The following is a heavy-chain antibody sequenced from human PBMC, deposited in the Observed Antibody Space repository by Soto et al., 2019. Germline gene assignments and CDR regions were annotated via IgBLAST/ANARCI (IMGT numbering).Heavy chain of an antibody. V-gene: IGHV3-9*01. Sequence: LRLSCAASGFFFEDYAMHWVRQAPGKGLEWVSGISWNSGNIGYADSAKGRFTISRDNAKNSLYLQMNSLRTEDTAFYFCAKDMRSSQGGSYAAELWGQGTLVTVSS. D-gene: IGHD3-10*01. J-gene: IGHJ4*02. CDR2: ISWNSGNI. CDR3: AKDMRSSQGGSYAAEL. CDR1: GFFFEDYA.